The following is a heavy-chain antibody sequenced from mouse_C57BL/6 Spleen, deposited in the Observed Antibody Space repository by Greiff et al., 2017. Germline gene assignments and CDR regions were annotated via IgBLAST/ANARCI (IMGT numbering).Heavy chain of an antibody. D-gene: IGHD2-4*01. J-gene: IGHJ4*01. Sequence: QVQLQQSGAELARPGASVKLSCKASGYTFTSYGISWVKQRTGQGLEWIGEIYPRSGNTYYNEKFKGKATLTADKSSSTAYMELRSLTSEDSAVYFCARDDYAGRVYAMDYWGQGTSVTVSS. CDR1: GYTFTSYG. V-gene: IGHV1-81*01. CDR2: IYPRSGNT. CDR3: ARDDYAGRVYAMDY.